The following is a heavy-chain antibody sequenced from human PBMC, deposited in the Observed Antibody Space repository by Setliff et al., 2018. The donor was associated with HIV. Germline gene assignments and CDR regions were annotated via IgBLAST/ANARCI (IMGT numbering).Heavy chain of an antibody. CDR3: ARILLYDSLYG. D-gene: IGHD3-22*01. CDR2: IYTSGST. CDR1: GGSISSGSNY. V-gene: IGHV4-61*09. Sequence: SETLSLTCTVSGGSISSGSNYWSWIRQPAGKGLEWIGHIYTSGSTNYNPSLKSRVTISVDTSKNQFYLKLSSVTAADTAVYYCARILLYDSLYGWGQGVLVTVSS. J-gene: IGHJ4*02.